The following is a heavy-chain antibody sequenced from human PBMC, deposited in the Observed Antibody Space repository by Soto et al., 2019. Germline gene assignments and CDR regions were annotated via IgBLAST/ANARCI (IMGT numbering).Heavy chain of an antibody. CDR2: INPSGGST. J-gene: IGHJ4*02. Sequence: GASVKVSCKASGYTFTSYYMHWVRQAPGQGLEWMGIINPSGGSTSYAQKFQGRVTMTRDTSTSTVYMELSSLRSEDTAVYYCAKDTYYHDSSGYYIFDYWGQGTLVTVSS. CDR1: GYTFTSYY. D-gene: IGHD3-22*01. CDR3: AKDTYYHDSSGYYIFDY. V-gene: IGHV1-46*01.